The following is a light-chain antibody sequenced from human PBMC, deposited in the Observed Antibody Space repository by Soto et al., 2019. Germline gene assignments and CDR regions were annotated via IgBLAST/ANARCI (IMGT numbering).Light chain of an antibody. J-gene: IGKJ1*01. Sequence: DIQMTQSPSSLSASVGDRVTITCRASQSISTFLNWYQEKPGKAPKLLIYAASSLQRGVPSRFSGSGSGTDFTLTISSLQPEDFATYYCQQNSNVPLTCGQGTKVEIK. CDR2: AAS. CDR1: QSISTF. CDR3: QQNSNVPLT. V-gene: IGKV1-39*01.